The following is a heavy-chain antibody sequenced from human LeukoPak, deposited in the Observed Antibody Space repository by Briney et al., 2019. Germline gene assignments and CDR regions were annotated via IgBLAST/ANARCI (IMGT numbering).Heavy chain of an antibody. CDR1: GGSISDYS. Sequence: TTSETLSLTCTVSGGSISDYSWSWIRQPPGKGLEWIGYIYHSGSTYYNPSLKSRVTISVDRSKNQFSLKLSSVTAADTAVYYCARGLGYGEFLSWGQGTLVTVSS. CDR3: ARGLGYGEFLS. D-gene: IGHD3-10*01. J-gene: IGHJ4*02. CDR2: IYHSGST. V-gene: IGHV4-30-2*01.